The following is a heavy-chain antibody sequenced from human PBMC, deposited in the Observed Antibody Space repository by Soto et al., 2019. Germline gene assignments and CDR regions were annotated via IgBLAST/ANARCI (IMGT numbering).Heavy chain of an antibody. CDR3: ARDDMITFGGVIVRGFGMDV. D-gene: IGHD3-16*02. J-gene: IGHJ6*02. Sequence: QVQLVQSGAEVKKPGASVKVSCKASGYTFTSYGISWVQQAPGQGLEWMGWISAYNGNTNYAQKLQGRVTMTTDTSTSTAYMELRSLRSDDTAVYYCARDDMITFGGVIVRGFGMDVWGQGTTVTVSS. CDR2: ISAYNGNT. V-gene: IGHV1-18*01. CDR1: GYTFTSYG.